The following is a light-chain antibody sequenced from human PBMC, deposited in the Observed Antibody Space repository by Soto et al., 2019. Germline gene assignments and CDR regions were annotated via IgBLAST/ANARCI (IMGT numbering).Light chain of an antibody. CDR2: GAS. Sequence: EIVMTQSPATLSLSPGERATLSCRASQSVSSSYLSWYQQKPGQAPRLLIYGASTRATGIAARFSGSGSGTDFNLTISSLQPEDFAVYYCQQDYHSLTFGGGTKVEIK. J-gene: IGKJ4*01. V-gene: IGKV3D-7*01. CDR3: QQDYHSLT. CDR1: QSVSSSY.